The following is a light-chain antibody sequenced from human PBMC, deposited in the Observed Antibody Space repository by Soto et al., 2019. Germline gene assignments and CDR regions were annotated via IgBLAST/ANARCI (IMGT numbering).Light chain of an antibody. J-gene: IGLJ2*01. V-gene: IGLV2-8*01. CDR1: SSDIGGYNY. CDR3: SSYAGGNTLL. CDR2: EIN. Sequence: QSALTQPPSASGSLGQSVTISCSGASSDIGGYNYVAWYQQHPGKAPKLIIYEINRRPSGVPDRFSGYKSGNTASLTVSGLPAEDAADYSCSSYAGGNTLLFGGGTKLTVL.